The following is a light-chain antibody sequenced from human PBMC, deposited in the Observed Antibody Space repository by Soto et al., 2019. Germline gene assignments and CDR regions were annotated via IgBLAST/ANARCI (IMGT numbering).Light chain of an antibody. CDR1: QSISSW. CDR3: QQYNSYSST. CDR2: KAS. J-gene: IGKJ1*01. Sequence: DIQMTQSPSTLSASVGDRVTITCRASQSISSWLAWYQQKPGKAPKLLIYKASSLESGAPSRFSGSGSGTEFTLTISSLQPDDFATHYCQQYNSYSSTFGQGTKVEIK. V-gene: IGKV1-5*03.